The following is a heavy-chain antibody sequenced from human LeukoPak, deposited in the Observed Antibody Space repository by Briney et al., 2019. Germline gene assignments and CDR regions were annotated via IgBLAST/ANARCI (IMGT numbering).Heavy chain of an antibody. D-gene: IGHD5-18*01. CDR2: ISAYNGNT. CDR3: ASYVDTAMENYYYYYMDV. J-gene: IGHJ6*03. CDR1: GYTFTSYG. V-gene: IGHV1-18*01. Sequence: GASVKVSCKASGYTFTSYGISWVRQAPGQGLEWMGWISAYNGNTNYAQKLQGRVTMTTDTSTSTAYMELRSLRSEDTAVYYCASYVDTAMENYYYYYMDVWGKGTTVTVSS.